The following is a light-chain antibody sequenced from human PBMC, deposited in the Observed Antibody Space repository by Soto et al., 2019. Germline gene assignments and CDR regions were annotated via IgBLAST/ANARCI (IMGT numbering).Light chain of an antibody. Sequence: QSALTQPASVSGSPGQSITISCTGTSSDVGAYNSVSWYQQHPDKAPKLMIYEVSHRPSGVSDRFSGSKSDNTASLTISGPLTEDEADYYCTSYTSSSTYLFGNGTKLTVL. CDR1: SSDVGAYNS. CDR3: TSYTSSSTYL. CDR2: EVS. V-gene: IGLV2-14*03. J-gene: IGLJ1*01.